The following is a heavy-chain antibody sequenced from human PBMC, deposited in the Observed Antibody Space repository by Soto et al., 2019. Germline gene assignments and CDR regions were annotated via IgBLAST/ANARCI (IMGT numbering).Heavy chain of an antibody. J-gene: IGHJ4*02. V-gene: IGHV1-18*01. CDR2: ISAYNGNT. Sequence: ASVKGSCKASGYTFTSYGISWVRQAPGQGLEWMGWISAYNGNTNYAQKLQGRVTMTTDTSTSTAYMELRSLRSDDTAVYYCARVPIYPSTYDYWGQGTLVTVSS. CDR1: GYTFTSYG. CDR3: ARVPIYPSTYDY.